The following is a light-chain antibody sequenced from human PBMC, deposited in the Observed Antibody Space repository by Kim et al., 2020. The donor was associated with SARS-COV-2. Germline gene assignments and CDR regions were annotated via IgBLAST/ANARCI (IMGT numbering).Light chain of an antibody. CDR1: QSVYSNY. Sequence: PGDRATLSCRASQSVYSNYLAWYQQKPGQAPRLLIYAASSRATGIPDRFSGSGSGTDFTLTIRRLQPEDFAVYYCQQYGSSWTFGQGTKVDNK. CDR2: AAS. V-gene: IGKV3-20*01. J-gene: IGKJ1*01. CDR3: QQYGSSWT.